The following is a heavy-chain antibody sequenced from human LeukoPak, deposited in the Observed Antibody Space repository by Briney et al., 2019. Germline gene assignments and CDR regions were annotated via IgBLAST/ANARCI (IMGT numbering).Heavy chain of an antibody. CDR3: ARGNYDFWSGYYPTYYYYYMDV. J-gene: IGHJ6*03. CDR2: INHSGST. D-gene: IGHD3-3*01. CDR1: GGSFSGYY. V-gene: IGHV4-34*01. Sequence: SETLSLTCAVYGGSFSGYYWSWIRQPPGKGLEWIGEINHSGSTNYNPSLKSRVTISVDTSKNQFSLKLSSVTAADTAVYYCARGNYDFWSGYYPTYYYYYMDVWGKGTAVTVSS.